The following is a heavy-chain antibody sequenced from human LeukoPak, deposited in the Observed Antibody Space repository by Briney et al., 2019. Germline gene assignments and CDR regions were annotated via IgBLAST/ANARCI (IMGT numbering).Heavy chain of an antibody. V-gene: IGHV4-38-2*02. CDR3: ARRDTYYYDSSGYYLFDY. Sequence: SETLSLTCTVSGYSISSGYYWGWIRQPPGKGLEWIGSIYHSGSTNYNPSLKSRVTISVDTSKNQFSLKLSSVTAADTAVYYCARRDTYYYDSSGYYLFDYWGQGTLVTVSS. CDR1: GYSISSGYY. CDR2: IYHSGST. J-gene: IGHJ4*02. D-gene: IGHD3-22*01.